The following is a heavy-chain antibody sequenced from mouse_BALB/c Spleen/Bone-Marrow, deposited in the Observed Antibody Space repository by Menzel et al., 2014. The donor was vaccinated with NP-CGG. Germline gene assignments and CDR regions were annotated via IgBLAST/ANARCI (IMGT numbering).Heavy chain of an antibody. D-gene: IGHD1-1*01. CDR3: ARSRYGSYYGY. J-gene: IGHJ2*01. CDR1: NYTFTTYY. Sequence: QVQLQQPGPELVKPGASERISCKASNYTFTTYYIYWVKQRPGQGLEWIGWIYPGNVNTKYNEKFKAKATLTADKSSSTAYMQLSSLTSEDSAVYFCARSRYGSYYGYWGQGTPLTVSS. V-gene: IGHV1S56*01. CDR2: IYPGNVNT.